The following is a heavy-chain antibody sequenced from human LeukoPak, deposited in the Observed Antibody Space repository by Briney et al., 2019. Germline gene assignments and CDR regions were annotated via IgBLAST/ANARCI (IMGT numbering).Heavy chain of an antibody. J-gene: IGHJ6*02. CDR2: ISAYNGNT. V-gene: IGHV1-18*01. CDR1: GYTFTSYG. CDR3: ARGRATYDFWSGSQSYGMDV. Sequence: ASVKASCKASGYTFTSYGISWVRQAPGQGLEWMGWISAYNGNTNYAQKLKGRVTLTTHTSTSTAYMELTSLTSDDTAVYYCARGRATYDFWSGSQSYGMDVWGQGTTVTVSS. D-gene: IGHD3-3*01.